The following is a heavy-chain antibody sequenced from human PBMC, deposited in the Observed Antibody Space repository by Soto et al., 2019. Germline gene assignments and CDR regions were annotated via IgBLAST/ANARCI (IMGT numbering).Heavy chain of an antibody. Sequence: TLSLNRTIPNASIGSSTRKRGSARKPPGKGLEWIASIKYSGTTFYNPSLKSRVTLSVDTSKNQFALKLSSVTAAETAVYYCARHGSTGSYYDALDICGQGTMVTVS. CDR1: NASIGSSTRK. V-gene: IGHV4-39*01. CDR3: ARHGSTGSYYDALDI. D-gene: IGHD1-26*01. J-gene: IGHJ3*02. CDR2: IKYSGTT.